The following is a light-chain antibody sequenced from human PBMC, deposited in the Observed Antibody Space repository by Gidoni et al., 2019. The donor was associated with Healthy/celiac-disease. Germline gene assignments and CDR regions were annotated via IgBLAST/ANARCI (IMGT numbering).Light chain of an antibody. Sequence: EIVLTQSPGTLSLSPGERATLSCRASQSVSSSYLAWYQQKPGQAPRLLIYGASSRATGIPDRFSGSGSGTDFTLTISRLEPEDFAVYYCQQYGSSPQFSLMYTFGQGTKLEIK. CDR3: QQYGSSPQFSLMYT. J-gene: IGKJ2*01. V-gene: IGKV3-20*01. CDR2: GAS. CDR1: QSVSSSY.